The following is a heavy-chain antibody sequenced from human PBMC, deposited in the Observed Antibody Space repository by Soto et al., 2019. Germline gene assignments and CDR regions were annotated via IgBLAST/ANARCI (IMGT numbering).Heavy chain of an antibody. CDR2: ISAYNGNT. V-gene: IGHV1-18*01. CDR3: ARTVGATTNRNFWFDP. D-gene: IGHD1-26*01. CDR1: GYTFTSYG. Sequence: QVQLVQSGAEVKKPGASVKVSCKASGYTFTSYGISWVRQAPGQGLEWMGWISAYNGNTHYAQKLQGRVTMTTDTTTSTADMELRSLTSDDTAVYYCARTVGATTNRNFWFDPWGQGTLVTVSS. J-gene: IGHJ5*02.